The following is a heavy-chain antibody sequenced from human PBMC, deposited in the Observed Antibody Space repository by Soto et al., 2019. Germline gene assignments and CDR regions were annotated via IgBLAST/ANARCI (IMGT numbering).Heavy chain of an antibody. Sequence: EVQLVESGGGLVQPGGSLRLSCAASGFTVSSNYMSWVRQAPGKGLEWVSVIYSGGSTYYADSVKGLFTISRHNSKNTLYLQMNSLRAEDTAVYYCARDGNWNYGYYYYMDVWGKGTTVTVSS. CDR1: GFTVSSNY. D-gene: IGHD1-7*01. V-gene: IGHV3-53*04. CDR3: ARDGNWNYGYYYYMDV. CDR2: IYSGGST. J-gene: IGHJ6*03.